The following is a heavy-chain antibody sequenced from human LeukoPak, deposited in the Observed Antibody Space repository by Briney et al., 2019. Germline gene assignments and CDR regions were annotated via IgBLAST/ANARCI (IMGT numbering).Heavy chain of an antibody. CDR3: ASGTWVTPFDY. J-gene: IGHJ4*02. Sequence: SETLSLTCTVSGASISSTIYYWGWIRQPPGEGLEWIGSVFYSENTYYNPSLKRRVTISVDTSKNQFSLNLNSVTAADTAVYFCASGTWVTPFDYWGQGTLVPVSS. D-gene: IGHD2-21*02. V-gene: IGHV4-39*07. CDR2: VFYSENT. CDR1: GASISSTIYY.